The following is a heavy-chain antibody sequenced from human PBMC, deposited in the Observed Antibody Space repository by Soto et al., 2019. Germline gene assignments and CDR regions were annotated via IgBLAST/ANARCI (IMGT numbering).Heavy chain of an antibody. CDR1: GFTFSSYA. V-gene: IGHV3-30-3*01. J-gene: IGHJ5*02. CDR3: ARDLGDPSYRYNWFDP. CDR2: ISYDGSNT. Sequence: WGSLRLSCEASGFTFSSYAMHWGRQAPGKGREGVAVISYDGSNTYYGDAVKGRFTISRDNSKNTLYLQMNSLRPEDTAVYFCARDLGDPSYRYNWFDPWGQGTLVTFSS. D-gene: IGHD3-10*01.